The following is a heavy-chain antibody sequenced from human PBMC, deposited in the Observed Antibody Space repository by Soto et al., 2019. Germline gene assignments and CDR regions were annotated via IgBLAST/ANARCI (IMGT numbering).Heavy chain of an antibody. Sequence: SETLSLTCTFSGSSIIGYYWTWTRQSPERGLEWIGYIHYSGSANYNPSLNSRLTMSVDRSKSQFSMKLASVTAADTAVYYCARGVGGSGLNWFDPWGQGTLVTVSS. D-gene: IGHD6-19*01. CDR1: GSSIIGYY. CDR3: ARGVGGSGLNWFDP. V-gene: IGHV4-59*12. J-gene: IGHJ5*02. CDR2: IHYSGSA.